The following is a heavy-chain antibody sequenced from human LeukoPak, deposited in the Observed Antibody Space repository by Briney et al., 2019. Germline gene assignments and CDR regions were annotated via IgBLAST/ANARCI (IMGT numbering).Heavy chain of an antibody. CDR3: ATLPQLGGWYYYYGMDV. J-gene: IGHJ6*02. Sequence: PGGSLRLSCAASGFTFSSYAMSWVRQAPGKGLEWVSAISGSGGSAYYADSVKGRFTISRDNSKNTLYLQMHSLRAEATAVYYCATLPQLGGWYYYYGMDVWGQGTTVTVSS. V-gene: IGHV3-23*01. D-gene: IGHD6-19*01. CDR2: ISGSGGSA. CDR1: GFTFSSYA.